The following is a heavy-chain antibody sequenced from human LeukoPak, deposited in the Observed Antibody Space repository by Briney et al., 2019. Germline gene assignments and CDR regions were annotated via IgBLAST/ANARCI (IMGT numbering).Heavy chain of an antibody. J-gene: IGHJ3*02. D-gene: IGHD3-22*01. CDR2: IHPNTGGT. CDR1: GGTFSSYA. Sequence: ASVKVSFKASGGTFSSYAISWVRQAPGQGLEWMGWIHPNTGGTKYAQKFQGRVTMTRDTSSSTAYMELSSLRSADTAVYYCASEYKYDSSGANAFDIWGQGTMVTVSS. CDR3: ASEYKYDSSGANAFDI. V-gene: IGHV1-2*02.